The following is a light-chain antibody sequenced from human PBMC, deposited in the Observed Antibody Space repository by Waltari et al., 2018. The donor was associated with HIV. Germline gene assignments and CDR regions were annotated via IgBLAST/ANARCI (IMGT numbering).Light chain of an antibody. CDR2: EVT. Sequence: QSALTQPASVSGSPGQSITVSCTGTSSDVGTYNLVSWYQQHPGKAPQLMIYEVTKRPSGISNRFSGSKSGNTASLTISGLQPDDEADYFCCSYAGSSAWVFGGGTKLTVL. V-gene: IGLV2-23*02. CDR1: SSDVGTYNL. CDR3: CSYAGSSAWV. J-gene: IGLJ3*02.